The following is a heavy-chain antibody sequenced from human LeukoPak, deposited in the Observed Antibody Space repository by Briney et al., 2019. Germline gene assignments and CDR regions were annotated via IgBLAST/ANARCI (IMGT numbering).Heavy chain of an antibody. J-gene: IGHJ1*01. CDR2: IYYSGGT. D-gene: IGHD3-22*01. Sequence: SQTLSLTCTVSGGSISSFHWSWIRQPPGKGLEWIGYIYYSGGTIYNPSLKSRVTISVDTSKNQFSLKLSSVTAADTAVYYCAREADYYDSSGYYPGNWGQGTLVTVSS. CDR3: AREADYYDSSGYYPGN. CDR1: GGSISSFH. V-gene: IGHV4-59*12.